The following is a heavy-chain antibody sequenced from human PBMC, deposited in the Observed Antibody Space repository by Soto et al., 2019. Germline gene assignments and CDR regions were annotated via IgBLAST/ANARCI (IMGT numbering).Heavy chain of an antibody. CDR1: GFTFGDYS. V-gene: IGHV3-49*03. D-gene: IGHD3-22*01. CDR2: IRSKAYGGTT. CDR3: TREVTMIVVATDHDAFDI. Sequence: GGSLRLSCTASGFTFGDYSMSWFRQAPGKGLEWVGFIRSKAYGGTTEYAASVKGRFTISRDDSKSIAYLQMNSLKTEDTAVYYCTREVTMIVVATDHDAFDIWGQGTMVTVSS. J-gene: IGHJ3*02.